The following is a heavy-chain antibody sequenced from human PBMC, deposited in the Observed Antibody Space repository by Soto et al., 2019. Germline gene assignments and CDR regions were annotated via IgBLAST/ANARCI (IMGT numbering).Heavy chain of an antibody. J-gene: IGHJ4*02. D-gene: IGHD3-3*01. CDR1: GFTFSSHW. CDR2: INSDGSST. Sequence: GGSQTLSYAASGFTFSSHWMYWVRQAPGKGLVWVSRINSDGSSTSYADSVKGRFTISRDNAKNTLYLQMNSLRAEDTAVYYCARGPIGYYDFWSGHDYWGQGT. V-gene: IGHV3-74*01. CDR3: ARGPIGYYDFWSGHDY.